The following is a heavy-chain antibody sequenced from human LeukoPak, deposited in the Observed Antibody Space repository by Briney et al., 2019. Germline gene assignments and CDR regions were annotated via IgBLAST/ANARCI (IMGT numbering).Heavy chain of an antibody. CDR1: GYTFTGYY. J-gene: IGHJ4*02. D-gene: IGHD3-9*01. Sequence: ASVKVSCKASGYTFTGYYMHWVRQAPGQGREWMGRINPNRGGTNYAQKFQGRVTMTRDTSISTAYMELSRLRSDDTAVYYCARDAQRGYYDILTGYYCWGQGTLVTVSS. CDR3: ARDAQRGYYDILTGYYC. CDR2: INPNRGGT. V-gene: IGHV1-2*06.